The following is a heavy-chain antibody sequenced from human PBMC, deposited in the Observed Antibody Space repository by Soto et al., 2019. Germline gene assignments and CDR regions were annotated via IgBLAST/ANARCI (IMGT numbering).Heavy chain of an antibody. Sequence: QVQLQESGQGLVKPSQTLSLTCSVSGGYISSGGNYWSWIRQHPGKGLEWIGFIYYTGHTKYNAALKSRVNISGDMSQNQFSLTLTSVTAADTAVYYCAREDINESFFDSWGPGILVTVSS. CDR1: GGYISSGGNY. J-gene: IGHJ4*02. V-gene: IGHV4-31*03. D-gene: IGHD2-8*01. CDR2: IYYTGHT. CDR3: AREDINESFFDS.